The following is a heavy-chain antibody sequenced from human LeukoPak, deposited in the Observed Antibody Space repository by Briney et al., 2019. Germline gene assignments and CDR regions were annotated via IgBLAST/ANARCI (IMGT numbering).Heavy chain of an antibody. D-gene: IGHD6-19*01. J-gene: IGHJ4*02. V-gene: IGHV3-30*02. CDR1: GFTFSSHG. CDR3: AKRHRSSGWYVDY. Sequence: GGSLRLSCAASGFTFSSHGMHWVRQAPGKGLEWVSFIRRDGSNQYYAESVKGRFTISRDNSKNTLYLQMNSLRAEDTAVYYCAKRHRSSGWYVDYWGQGTLVTVSS. CDR2: IRRDGSNQ.